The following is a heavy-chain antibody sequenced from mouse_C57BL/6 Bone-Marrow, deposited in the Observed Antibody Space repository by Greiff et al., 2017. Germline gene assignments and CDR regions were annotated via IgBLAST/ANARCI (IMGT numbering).Heavy chain of an antibody. J-gene: IGHJ2*01. D-gene: IGHD2-4*01. Sequence: VQLQQSVAELVRPGASVTLSCKASGFTINNTYMHWVKQRPEQGLEWIGMIHPTSGSTKYTAKFKSKATITADKSSSTAYLQLSSLTSEDTAIYYCARKKLRNDYWGQGTTLTVSS. CDR3: ARKKLRNDY. V-gene: IGHV14-3*01. CDR1: GFTINNTY. CDR2: IHPTSGST.